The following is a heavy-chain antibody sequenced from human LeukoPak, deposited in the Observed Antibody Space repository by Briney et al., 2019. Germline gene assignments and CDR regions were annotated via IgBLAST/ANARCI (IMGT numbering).Heavy chain of an antibody. D-gene: IGHD3-9*01. CDR2: IYYSGST. CDR1: GGSFSGYY. CDR3: ARAIDYDILTGYYYYYYYMDV. V-gene: IGHV4-34*01. Sequence: SETLSLTCAVYGGSFSGYYWGWIRQPPGKGLEWIGSIYYSGSTYYNPSLKSRVTISVDTSKNQFSLKLSSVTAADTAVYYCARAIDYDILTGYYYYYYYMDVWGKGTTVTISS. J-gene: IGHJ6*03.